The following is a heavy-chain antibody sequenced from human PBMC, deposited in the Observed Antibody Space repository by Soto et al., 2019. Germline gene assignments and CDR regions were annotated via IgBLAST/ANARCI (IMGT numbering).Heavy chain of an antibody. Sequence: ASVNVSCKASGYTFTSYGISWVRQAPGQGLEWMGWISAYNGNTNYAQKLQGRVTMTTDTSTSTAYMELRSLRSDDTAVYYCARNRASIAAAGRGWFDPWGQGTLVTVSS. CDR3: ARNRASIAAAGRGWFDP. CDR2: ISAYNGNT. V-gene: IGHV1-18*01. D-gene: IGHD6-13*01. J-gene: IGHJ5*02. CDR1: GYTFTSYG.